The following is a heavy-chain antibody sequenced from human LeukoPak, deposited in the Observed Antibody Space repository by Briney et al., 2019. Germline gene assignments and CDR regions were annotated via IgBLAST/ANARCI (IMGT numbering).Heavy chain of an antibody. CDR2: FDPEDGET. D-gene: IGHD3-10*01. CDR3: ATSGSSFYNYYYYGMDV. V-gene: IGHV1-24*01. J-gene: IGHJ6*02. CDR1: GYTLTELS. Sequence: ASVKVSCKVSGYTLTELSMHWVRQAPGKGLEWMGGFDPEDGETIYAQKFQGRATMTEDTSTDTAYMELSSLRSEDTAVYYCATSGSSFYNYYYYGMDVWGQGTTVTVSS.